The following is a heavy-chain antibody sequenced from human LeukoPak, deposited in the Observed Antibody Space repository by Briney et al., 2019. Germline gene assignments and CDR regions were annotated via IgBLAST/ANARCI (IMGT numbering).Heavy chain of an antibody. CDR2: ISDRGDKT. D-gene: IGHD2/OR15-2a*01. J-gene: IGHJ4*02. CDR1: TTFA. Sequence: PGGSLRLSCAAFTTFAMSWVRQAPGRGLEWVSVISDRGDKTHYADSVRGRFTISRDNSKKTVSLQMNGLRVDDTAVYFCAKVFYTSSFDFSGQGILVTVSP. CDR3: AKVFYTSSFDF. V-gene: IGHV3-23*01.